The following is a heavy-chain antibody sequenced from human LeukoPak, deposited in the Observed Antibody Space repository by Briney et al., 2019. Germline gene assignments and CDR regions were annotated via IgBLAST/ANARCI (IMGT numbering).Heavy chain of an antibody. Sequence: GGSLRLSCAASGFTVSSNSMTWVRQAPGKGLEWVANIKQDGSEKYYVDSVKGRFTISRDNAKKSLYLQMNSLRAEDTAVYFCARDMIILQSWGQGTLVTVSS. CDR2: IKQDGSEK. J-gene: IGHJ5*02. D-gene: IGHD3-16*01. V-gene: IGHV3-7*04. CDR3: ARDMIILQS. CDR1: GFTVSSNS.